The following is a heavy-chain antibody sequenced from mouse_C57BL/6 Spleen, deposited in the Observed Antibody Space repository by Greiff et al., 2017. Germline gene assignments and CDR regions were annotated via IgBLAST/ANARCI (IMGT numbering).Heavy chain of an antibody. CDR3: AGLDYYGSSPWFAY. Sequence: QVQLKQPGAELVKPGASVKLSCKASGYTFTSYGMHWVKQRPGQGLEWIGMIHPNSGSTNYNEKFKSKATLTVDKSSSTAYMQLSSLTSEDSAVYYCAGLDYYGSSPWFAYWGQGTLVTVSA. D-gene: IGHD1-1*01. V-gene: IGHV1-64*01. CDR1: GYTFTSYG. CDR2: IHPNSGST. J-gene: IGHJ3*01.